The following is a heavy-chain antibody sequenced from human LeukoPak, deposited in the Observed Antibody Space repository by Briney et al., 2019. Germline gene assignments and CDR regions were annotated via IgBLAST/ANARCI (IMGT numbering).Heavy chain of an antibody. CDR3: ARDLGDSSGYYLAFDY. V-gene: IGHV4-59*01. CDR2: IYYSGST. D-gene: IGHD3-22*01. J-gene: IGHJ4*02. Sequence: SETLSLTCTVSGGSISSYYWSRIRQPPGKGLEWIGYIYYSGSTNYNPSLKSRVTISVDTSKNQFSLKLSSVTAADTAVYYCARDLGDSSGYYLAFDYWGQGTLVTVSS. CDR1: GGSISSYY.